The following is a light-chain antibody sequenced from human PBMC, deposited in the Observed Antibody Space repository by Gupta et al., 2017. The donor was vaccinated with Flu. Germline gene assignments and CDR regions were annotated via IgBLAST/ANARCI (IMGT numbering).Light chain of an antibody. CDR1: QGISSY. Sequence: DIQLTQSPSFLSASVGDRVTITCRASQGISSYLAWYQQKPGKAPKLLIYAASTLQSGVPSRFSGSGSGTEFTLTISSLQPEDFATYYCQQHNSYPRIFGQGTKMEIK. J-gene: IGKJ2*01. CDR2: AAS. CDR3: QQHNSYPRI. V-gene: IGKV1-9*01.